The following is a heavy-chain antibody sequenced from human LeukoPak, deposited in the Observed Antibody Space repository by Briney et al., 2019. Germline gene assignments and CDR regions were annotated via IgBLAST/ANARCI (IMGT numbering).Heavy chain of an antibody. CDR1: GFTFSSYS. J-gene: IGHJ5*02. CDR2: ISSITSNI. Sequence: GGSLRLSCAASGFTFSSYSMNWVRQAPGKGLEWVSYISSITSNIYYADSVKGRFTISSDNAKNSLYQQMNSLRADDTAVYYCARDVTYYGGDWFDPWGQGTLVTVSS. V-gene: IGHV3-48*04. CDR3: ARDVTYYGGDWFDP. D-gene: IGHD4-23*01.